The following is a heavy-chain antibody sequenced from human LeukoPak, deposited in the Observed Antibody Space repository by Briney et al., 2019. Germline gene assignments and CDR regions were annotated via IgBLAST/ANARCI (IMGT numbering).Heavy chain of an antibody. CDR1: GFTFSSYA. D-gene: IGHD2-15*01. J-gene: IGHJ4*02. CDR3: AKGTLGSCSGGSCYPLDY. Sequence: GGSLRLSCAASGFTFSSYAMAWVRQSPGKGLEWDSCITGDGEYTYHTDSVKGRFTISRDNSKNTLYVQMNSLRAEDTAVYYCAKGTLGSCSGGSCYPLDYWGQGTLVTVSS. V-gene: IGHV3-23*01. CDR2: ITGDGEYT.